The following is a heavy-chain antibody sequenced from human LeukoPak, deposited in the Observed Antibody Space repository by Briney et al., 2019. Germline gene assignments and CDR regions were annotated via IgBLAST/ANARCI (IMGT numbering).Heavy chain of an antibody. CDR2: IRYDGSNK. CDR1: GFTFSDHY. D-gene: IGHD3-16*02. Sequence: GGSLRLSCAASGFTFSDHYMDWVRQAPGKGLEWVAFIRYDGSNKYYADSVKGRFTISRDNSKNTLYLQMNSLRAEDTAVYYCAKDHDYVWGSYHDHYYFDYWGQGTLVTVSS. V-gene: IGHV3-30*02. J-gene: IGHJ4*02. CDR3: AKDHDYVWGSYHDHYYFDY.